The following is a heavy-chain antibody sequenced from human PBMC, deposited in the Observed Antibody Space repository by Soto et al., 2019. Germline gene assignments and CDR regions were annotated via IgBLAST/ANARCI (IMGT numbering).Heavy chain of an antibody. CDR3: ARVTEPAMVIR. J-gene: IGHJ4*02. V-gene: IGHV4-31*03. D-gene: IGHD5-18*01. CDR2: IYYSGST. CDR1: GGSISSGGYY. Sequence: PSETLSLTCTVSGGSISSGGYYWSWIRQHPGKGLEWIGYIYYSGSTYYNPSLKSRFTISVDTSKNQFSLKLISVTAADTAVYYCARVTEPAMVIRWGQGTLVTVSS.